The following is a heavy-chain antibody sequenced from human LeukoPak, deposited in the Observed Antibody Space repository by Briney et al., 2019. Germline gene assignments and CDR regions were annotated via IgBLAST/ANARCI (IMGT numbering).Heavy chain of an antibody. Sequence: SETLSLTCTVSGGSISSYYWSWIRQPPGKGLEWIGYIYYSGSTNYNPSLKSRVTISVDTSTNQFSLKLSSVTAADTAVYYCARGASGWSFNWFDPWGQGTLVTVSS. V-gene: IGHV4-59*01. CDR2: IYYSGST. CDR1: GGSISSYY. CDR3: ARGASGWSFNWFDP. D-gene: IGHD6-19*01. J-gene: IGHJ5*02.